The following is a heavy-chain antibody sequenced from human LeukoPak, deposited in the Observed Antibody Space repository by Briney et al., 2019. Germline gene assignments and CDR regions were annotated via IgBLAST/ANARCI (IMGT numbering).Heavy chain of an antibody. D-gene: IGHD3-10*01. J-gene: IGHJ3*02. V-gene: IGHV4-59*01. CDR1: GGSISSYY. CDR3: AREGRFGGQRGAFDI. Sequence: SETLSLTCTVSGGSISSYYWSWIRQPPGKGLEWIGYIYYSGSTNYNPSLKSRVTIPVDTSKNQFSLKLSSVTAADTAVYYCAREGRFGGQRGAFDIWGQGTMVTVSS. CDR2: IYYSGST.